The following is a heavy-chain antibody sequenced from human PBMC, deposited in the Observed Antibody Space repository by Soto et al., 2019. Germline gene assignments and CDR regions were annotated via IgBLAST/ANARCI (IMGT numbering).Heavy chain of an antibody. CDR2: ISSSSSYI. CDR3: ARDAKRCSSSWYENWFDP. D-gene: IGHD6-13*01. CDR1: GFTFSSYS. J-gene: IGHJ5*02. V-gene: IGHV3-21*01. Sequence: RLSCAASGFTFSSYSMNWVRQAPGKGLEWVSSISSSSSYIYYADSVKGRFTISRDNAKNSLYLQMNSLRAEDTAVYYCARDAKRCSSSWYENWFDPWGQGALVTVPQ.